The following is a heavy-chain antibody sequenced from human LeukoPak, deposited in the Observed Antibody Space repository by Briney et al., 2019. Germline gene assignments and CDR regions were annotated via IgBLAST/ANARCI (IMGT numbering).Heavy chain of an antibody. CDR2: INQDGSEK. D-gene: IGHD3-16*01. Sequence: PGGSLRLSCTASGFTFSDYSMDWVRQAPGKGLEWVANINQDGSEKNCLDSVKGRFTISRDNAQNSLYLQMNGLRVEDTAVYYCTRRLDEWGQGTLVTVSS. V-gene: IGHV3-7*01. CDR3: TRRLDE. J-gene: IGHJ4*02. CDR1: GFTFSDYS.